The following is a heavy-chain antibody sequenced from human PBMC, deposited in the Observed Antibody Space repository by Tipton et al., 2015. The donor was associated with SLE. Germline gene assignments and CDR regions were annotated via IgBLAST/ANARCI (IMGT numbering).Heavy chain of an antibody. CDR3: ASRADWFDP. CDR1: GFTSSSYW. D-gene: IGHD6-25*01. J-gene: IGHJ5*02. Sequence: LRLFCVVSGFTSSSYWMSWVRQAPGKGLEWIGKINHSGSTNYNPSLKSRVTISVDTSKNQFSLKLTSVTAADTAVYYCASRADWFDPWGQGTLVTVSS. CDR2: INHSGST. V-gene: IGHV4-34*08.